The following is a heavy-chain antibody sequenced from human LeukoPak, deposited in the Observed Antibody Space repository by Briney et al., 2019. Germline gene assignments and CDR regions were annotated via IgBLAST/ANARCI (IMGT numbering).Heavy chain of an antibody. D-gene: IGHD3-10*01. CDR1: GYPFRNYD. V-gene: IGHV1-46*01. CDR3: ARAMIRGLSNPFDY. J-gene: IGHJ4*02. Sequence: ASVKVSCKTSGYPFRNYDINWVRQAPGQGLEWMGMINPSGGSTTYAQKFQGRVTMTRDTSTSTVYMELSSLRSEDTAVYYCARAMIRGLSNPFDYWGQGTLVTVSS. CDR2: INPSGGST.